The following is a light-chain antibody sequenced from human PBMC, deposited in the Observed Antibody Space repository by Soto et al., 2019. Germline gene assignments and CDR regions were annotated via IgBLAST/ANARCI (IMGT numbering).Light chain of an antibody. CDR3: SSFTTTYFYV. CDR1: SSDVGGSNH. J-gene: IGLJ1*01. CDR2: EVS. Sequence: QSALTQPASVSGSPGQSITISCTGTSSDVGGSNHVSWYQHHPGKAPKLIIYEVSYRPSGVSNRFSGSKSGYTASLTISGLQAEDEADYYCSSFTTTYFYVFGPGTKLTVL. V-gene: IGLV2-14*01.